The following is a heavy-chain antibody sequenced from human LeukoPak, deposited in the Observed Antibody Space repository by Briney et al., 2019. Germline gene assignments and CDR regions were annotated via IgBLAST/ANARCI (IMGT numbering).Heavy chain of an antibody. J-gene: IGHJ5*02. CDR3: ARDGGVAPHNWFDP. D-gene: IGHD2-8*02. CDR1: GYSISSGYY. Sequence: SETLSLTCTVSGYSISSGYYWGWIRQPPGKGLEWIGSIYHSGSTYYNPSLKSRVTISVDTSKNQFSLKLSSVTAADTAVYYCARDGGVAPHNWFDPWGQGTLVTVSS. V-gene: IGHV4-38-2*02. CDR2: IYHSGST.